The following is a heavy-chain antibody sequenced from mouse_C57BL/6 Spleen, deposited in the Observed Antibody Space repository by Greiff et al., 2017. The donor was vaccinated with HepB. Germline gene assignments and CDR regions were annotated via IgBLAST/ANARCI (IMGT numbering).Heavy chain of an antibody. V-gene: IGHV1-50*01. CDR3: AKGTAQATAWFAY. D-gene: IGHD3-2*02. J-gene: IGHJ3*01. CDR1: GYTFTSYW. CDR2: IDPSDSYT. Sequence: QVQLKQSGAELVKPGASVKLSCKASGYTFTSYWMQWVKQRPGQGLEWIGEIDPSDSYTNYNQKFKGKATLTVDTSSSTAYMQLSSLTSEDSAVYYCAKGTAQATAWFAYWGQGTLVTVSA.